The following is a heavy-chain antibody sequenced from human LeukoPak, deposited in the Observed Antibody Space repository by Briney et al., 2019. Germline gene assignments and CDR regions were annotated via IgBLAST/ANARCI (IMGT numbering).Heavy chain of an antibody. CDR3: AKLWRSGDY. J-gene: IGHJ4*02. D-gene: IGHD2-21*01. CDR1: GFTLNTYS. Sequence: GGSLRLSCEASGFTLNTYSMNCARQSTEGGLECVSSISCRGGSIYCADCVRGLFTISRDYYENTLYLKMHSLRCGRTAVYYCAKLWRSGDYWGQGTLVRVS. CDR2: ISCRGGSI. V-gene: IGHV3-23*01.